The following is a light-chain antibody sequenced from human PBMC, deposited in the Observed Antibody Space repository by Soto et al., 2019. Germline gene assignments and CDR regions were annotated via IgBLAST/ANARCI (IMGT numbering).Light chain of an antibody. Sequence: DIQMTQSPSTLSASVGDRVTMTCRASDRIGTWLAWYQQRPGKAPRLLIYRASTLESGVPARFSGSGSGTEFTLTISSLQSEDFAVYYCQQYNNWPRAFGPGTKVDIK. CDR2: RAS. J-gene: IGKJ3*01. V-gene: IGKV1-5*03. CDR1: DRIGTW. CDR3: QQYNNWPRA.